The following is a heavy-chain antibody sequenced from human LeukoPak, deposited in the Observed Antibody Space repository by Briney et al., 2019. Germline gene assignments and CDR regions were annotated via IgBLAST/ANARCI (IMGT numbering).Heavy chain of an antibody. CDR3: ARGGITMVQGPSFDY. V-gene: IGHV5-51*01. CDR2: IYPGDPDT. CDR1: GYSFTSYW. J-gene: IGHJ4*02. D-gene: IGHD3-10*01. Sequence: GESLKISCKGSGYSFTSYWIGWVRQMPGKGLEWMGIIYPGDPDTRYSPSFQGQVTISADKSISTAYLQWSSLKASDTAMYYCARGGITMVQGPSFDYWGQGTLVTVSS.